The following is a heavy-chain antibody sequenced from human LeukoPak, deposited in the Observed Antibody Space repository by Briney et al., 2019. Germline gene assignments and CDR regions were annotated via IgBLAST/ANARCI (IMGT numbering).Heavy chain of an antibody. V-gene: IGHV3-7*03. Sequence: GGSLRLSCAASGFTFSSYWMSWVRQAPGKGLEWVANIKQDGSEKYYVDSVKGRFTISRDNAKNSLYLQMNSPRAEDTAVYYCAKGGRYSYGYNAVDYWGQGTLVTVSS. D-gene: IGHD5-18*01. CDR1: GFTFSSYW. CDR3: AKGGRYSYGYNAVDY. CDR2: IKQDGSEK. J-gene: IGHJ4*02.